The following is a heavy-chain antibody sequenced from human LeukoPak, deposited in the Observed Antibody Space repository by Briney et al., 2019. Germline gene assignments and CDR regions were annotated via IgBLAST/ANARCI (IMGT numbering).Heavy chain of an antibody. D-gene: IGHD3-10*01. CDR1: GYTFTSYY. J-gene: IGHJ4*02. CDR2: INPSGGST. V-gene: IGHV1-46*01. CDR3: ARESSTMARGPYFDY. Sequence: ASVKVSCKASGYTFTSYYMHWVRQAPGQGLEWMGIINPSGGSTSYAQKFQGRVTMTRDTSTSTVYMELSSLRSEDTAVYYCARESSTMARGPYFDYWGQGTLVTVSS.